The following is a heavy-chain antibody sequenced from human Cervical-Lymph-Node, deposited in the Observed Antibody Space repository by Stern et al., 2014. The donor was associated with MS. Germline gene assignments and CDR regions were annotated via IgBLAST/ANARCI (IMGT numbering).Heavy chain of an antibody. V-gene: IGHV3-30*03. CDR3: RSDSTGY. J-gene: IGHJ4*02. CDR1: GFTFSGYG. D-gene: IGHD2-21*02. CDR2: ISYDRSNK. Sequence: QVQLVESGGGVVQPGRSLRLSCAASGFTFSGYGMHWVRQAPGKGLEWLAVISYDRSNKYHADSVKGGFTISRDNSKNTLYLQMNTLRTEDTAVYYCRSDSTGYWGQGTLVTVSS.